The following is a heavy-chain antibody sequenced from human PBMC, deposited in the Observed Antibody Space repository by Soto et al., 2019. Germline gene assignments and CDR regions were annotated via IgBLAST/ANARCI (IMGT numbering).Heavy chain of an antibody. Sequence: GGSLRLSCATSGFPFYVYGMNWVRQAPGKGLEWVSYISLSGSTIYYADSVKGRFTISRDDAKNSLYLQMDSLRADDTAVYYCARESFSASPNFFDYWGQGTLVTVSS. V-gene: IGHV3-48*04. CDR1: GFPFYVYG. CDR3: ARESFSASPNFFDY. D-gene: IGHD3-3*02. CDR2: ISLSGSTI. J-gene: IGHJ4*02.